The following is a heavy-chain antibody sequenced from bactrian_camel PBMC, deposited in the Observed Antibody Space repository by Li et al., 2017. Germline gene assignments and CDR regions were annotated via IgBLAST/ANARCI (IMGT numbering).Heavy chain of an antibody. D-gene: IGHD2*01. CDR2: IYWYGSRP. CDR1: GFDFSRCA. V-gene: IGHV3-2*01. J-gene: IGHJ4*01. Sequence: HVQLVESGGGSVQAGGSLKLSCVASGFDFSRCAMSWLRQAPGQAMEWVSTIYWYGSRPSYADSVKGRFTISRNNFEDVLYLQMNSLKPEDTAVYYCAKGAVKPHQAAGSGVVRGQGTQVTVS. CDR3: AKGAVKPHQAAGSGVV.